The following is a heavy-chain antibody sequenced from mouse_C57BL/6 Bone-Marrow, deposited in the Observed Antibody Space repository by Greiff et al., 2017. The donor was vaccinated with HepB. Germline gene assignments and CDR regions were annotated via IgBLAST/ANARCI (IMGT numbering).Heavy chain of an antibody. J-gene: IGHJ1*03. Sequence: EVQLQPSGAELVRPGASVKLSCTASGFNIKDDYMHWVKQRPEQGLEWIGWIDPENGDTEYASKFQGKATITADTSSNTAYLQLSSLTSEDTAVYYCTTGNPWYFDVWGTGTTVTVSS. D-gene: IGHD2-1*01. CDR2: IDPENGDT. CDR3: TTGNPWYFDV. V-gene: IGHV14-4*01. CDR1: GFNIKDDY.